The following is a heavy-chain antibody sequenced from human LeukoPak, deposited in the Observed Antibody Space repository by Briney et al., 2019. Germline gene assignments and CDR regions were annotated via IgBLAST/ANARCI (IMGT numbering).Heavy chain of an antibody. CDR1: GFTFSTYA. CDR2: ISGSGANT. Sequence: GGSLRLSCAASGFTFSTYAMSWVRQAPGKGLEWVSTISGSGANTYYADSVRGRFTISRDNSKNTLYLHMNSLRAEDTAVYYCAKERAAYTNPYYFDYWGQGTLVTVSS. D-gene: IGHD3-16*01. V-gene: IGHV3-23*01. J-gene: IGHJ4*02. CDR3: AKERAAYTNPYYFDY.